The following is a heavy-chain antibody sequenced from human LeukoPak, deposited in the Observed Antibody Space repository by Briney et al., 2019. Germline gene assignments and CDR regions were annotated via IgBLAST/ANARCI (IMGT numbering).Heavy chain of an antibody. CDR1: GFAFSSYW. V-gene: IGHV3-74*01. J-gene: IGHJ4*02. Sequence: GGSLRLSCAASGFAFSSYWMFWVRQARGKGLVWVSRINSDGSSTSYADSVKGRFTISRDNAKNTLYLQMNSLRAEDTAVYYCGRVYSSSLLYFEYWGQGTLVTVSS. CDR2: INSDGSST. D-gene: IGHD6-13*01. CDR3: GRVYSSSLLYFEY.